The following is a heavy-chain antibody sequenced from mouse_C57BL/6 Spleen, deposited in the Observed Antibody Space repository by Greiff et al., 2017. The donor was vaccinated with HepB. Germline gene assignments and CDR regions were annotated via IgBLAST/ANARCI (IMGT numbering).Heavy chain of an antibody. CDR3: ARVYYDLAWFAY. Sequence: EVQGVESGGGLVKPGGSLKLSCAASGFTFSDYGMHWVRQAPEKGLEWVAYISSGSSTIYYADTVKGRFTISRDNAKNTLCLQMTSLRSEDTAMYYCARVYYDLAWFAYGGQGTLVTVAA. J-gene: IGHJ3*01. CDR2: ISSGSSTI. D-gene: IGHD2-4*01. V-gene: IGHV5-17*01. CDR1: GFTFSDYG.